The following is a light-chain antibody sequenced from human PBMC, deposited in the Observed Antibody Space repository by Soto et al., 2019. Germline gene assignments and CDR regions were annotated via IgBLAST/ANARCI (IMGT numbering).Light chain of an antibody. CDR2: GAS. CDR3: LHYGGSPLT. CDR1: QSVGSD. J-gene: IGKJ5*01. V-gene: IGKV3-20*01. Sequence: EIVMTQSPATLSVSPGERATLSCRASQSVGSDLAWYQQKPGQAPRLLIYGASTRTTGIPDRFSGSGSGTDFTLTIGRLEPGDFAVYYCLHYGGSPLTFGQGTRLEI.